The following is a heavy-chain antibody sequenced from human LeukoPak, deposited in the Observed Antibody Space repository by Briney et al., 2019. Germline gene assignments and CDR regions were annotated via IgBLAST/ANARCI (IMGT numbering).Heavy chain of an antibody. J-gene: IGHJ4*02. CDR1: GGSISSYY. V-gene: IGHV4-4*08. CDR3: VAEVEAADSPLGHLNFDS. D-gene: IGHD7-27*01. CDR2: ISSSGTT. Sequence: SETLSLTCTVSGGSISSYYWTWIRQPPGKGLEWVGTISSSGTTYYSPSLRSRLTISVDTSTNHFSLKVTSVTAADTAVYYCVAEVEAADSPLGHLNFDSWGQGILASVSS.